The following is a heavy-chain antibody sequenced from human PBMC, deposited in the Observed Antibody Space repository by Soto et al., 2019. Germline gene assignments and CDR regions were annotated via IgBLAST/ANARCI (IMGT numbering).Heavy chain of an antibody. CDR3: AREGYCSGGSCLNNAFDI. D-gene: IGHD2-15*01. CDR1: GGSISSSNW. J-gene: IGHJ3*02. Sequence: SETLSLTCAVSGGSISSSNWWSWVRQPPGKGLEWIGEIYHSGSTNYNPSLKSRVTISVDKSKNQFSLKLSSVTAADTAVYYCAREGYCSGGSCLNNAFDIWGQGTMVTV. V-gene: IGHV4-4*02. CDR2: IYHSGST.